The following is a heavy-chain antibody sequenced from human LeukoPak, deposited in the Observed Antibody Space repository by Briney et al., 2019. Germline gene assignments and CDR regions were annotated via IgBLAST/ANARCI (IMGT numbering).Heavy chain of an antibody. CDR1: GYTFSDFS. D-gene: IGHD3-22*01. V-gene: IGHV3-21*01. CDR2: ICVRSNYR. Sequence: PGGSLRLSCAASGYTFSDFSVNWVRQAPGKGLEWVSSICVRSNYRYYADSVRGRFTISRDDARDSLFLQMNSLGAEDTAVYFCMRLRRNSDRSGYYYYSDYWGQGTLVTVSS. J-gene: IGHJ4*02. CDR3: MRLRRNSDRSGYYYYSDY.